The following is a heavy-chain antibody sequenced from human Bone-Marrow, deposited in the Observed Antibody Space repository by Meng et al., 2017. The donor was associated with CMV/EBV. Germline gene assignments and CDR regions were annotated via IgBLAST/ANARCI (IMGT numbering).Heavy chain of an antibody. CDR3: ARLVRDGSYDSFDI. V-gene: IGHV3-72*01. CDR2: IRDKANSYTT. D-gene: IGHD3-10*01. Sequence: GESLKISCAASGFTFTDYYMDWVRQAPGKGLEWVGRIRDKANSYTTEYAASVKRRFTISRDDSKNSLYLQMNSLKTEDTAVYYCARLVRDGSYDSFDIWGQRTNVAASS. CDR1: GFTFTDYY. J-gene: IGHJ3*02.